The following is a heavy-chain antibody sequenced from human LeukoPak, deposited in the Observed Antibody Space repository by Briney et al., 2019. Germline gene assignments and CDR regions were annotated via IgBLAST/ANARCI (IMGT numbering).Heavy chain of an antibody. CDR1: GITLSNYG. CDR2: ISDRGSRT. Sequence: GGPLRLSCAVFGITLSNYGMSWVRQAPGKGLEWVAGISDRGSRTNYADSVKGRFTISTDHPKNTLYLQMNSLRAEDTAVYFCAKRGVVIRVILVGFHKEAYYFDSWGQGALVNVSS. V-gene: IGHV3-23*01. CDR3: AKRGVVIRVILVGFHKEAYYFDS. J-gene: IGHJ4*02. D-gene: IGHD3-22*01.